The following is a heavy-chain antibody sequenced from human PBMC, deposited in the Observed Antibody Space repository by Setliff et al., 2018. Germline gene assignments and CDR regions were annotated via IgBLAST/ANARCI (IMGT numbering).Heavy chain of an antibody. CDR3: AGVDVLTASPF. J-gene: IGHJ4*02. CDR1: GYTFTDYA. Sequence: GASVKVSCKASGYTFTDYAIQWVRQAPGQRLEWVGWINPNSAGTNYAQKFQGRVTMAWDASITTACLDLSRLTSDDPASYYCAGVDVLTASPFWGLGTRVTVSS. D-gene: IGHD3-9*01. V-gene: IGHV1-2*02. CDR2: INPNSAGT.